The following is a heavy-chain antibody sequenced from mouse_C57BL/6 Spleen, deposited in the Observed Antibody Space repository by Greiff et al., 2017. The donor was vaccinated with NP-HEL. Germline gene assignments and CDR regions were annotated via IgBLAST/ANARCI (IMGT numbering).Heavy chain of an antibody. CDR1: GFTFSNYW. V-gene: IGHV6-3*01. CDR3: TGLAWFAY. J-gene: IGHJ3*01. Sequence: EVQGVESGGGLVQPGGSMKLSCVASGFTFSNYWMNWVRQSPEKGLQWVAQIRLKSDNYATHYAESVKGRFTISRDDSKSRVYLQMNNLRAEDTGIYYCTGLAWFAYWGQGTLVTVSA. CDR2: IRLKSDNYAT.